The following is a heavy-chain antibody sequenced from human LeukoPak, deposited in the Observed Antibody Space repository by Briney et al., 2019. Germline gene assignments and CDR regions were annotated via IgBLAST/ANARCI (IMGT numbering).Heavy chain of an antibody. CDR1: GGSISNGDYY. D-gene: IGHD4-17*01. CDR2: IYYSGST. V-gene: IGHV4-30-4*08. Sequence: PSETLSLTCTVSGGSISNGDYYWSWIRQPPGKGLEWIGYIYYSGSTYYNPSLKSRVTISVDTSKNQFSLKLSSVTAADTAVYYCARAGTVTTLGAFGIWGQGTMVTVSS. CDR3: ARAGTVTTLGAFGI. J-gene: IGHJ3*02.